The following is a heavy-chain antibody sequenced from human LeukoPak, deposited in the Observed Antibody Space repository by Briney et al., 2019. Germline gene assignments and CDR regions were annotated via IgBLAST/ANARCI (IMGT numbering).Heavy chain of an antibody. CDR3: AKDVGISDTAMVKDYYYGMDV. V-gene: IGHV3-23*01. CDR2: ISGSGGST. CDR1: GFTFSSYA. D-gene: IGHD5-18*01. Sequence: GGSLRLSCAASGFTFSSYAMSWVRQAPGKGLEWVSAISGSGGSTYYADSVKGRFTISRDNSKNTLYLQMNSLRAEDTAVYYCAKDVGISDTAMVKDYYYGMDVWGQGTTVTVSS. J-gene: IGHJ6*02.